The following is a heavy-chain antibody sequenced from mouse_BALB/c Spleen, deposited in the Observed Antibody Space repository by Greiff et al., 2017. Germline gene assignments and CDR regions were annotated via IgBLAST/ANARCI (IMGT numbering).Heavy chain of an antibody. CDR2: INPSTGYT. D-gene: IGHD1-1*02. V-gene: IGHV1-7*01. Sequence: QVQLQQSGAELAKPGASVKMSCKASGNTFTSYWMHWVKQRPGQGLEWIGYINPSTGYTEYNQKFKDKATLTADKSSSTAYMQLSSLTSEDSAVYYCARMGGNYWYFDVWGAGTTVTVSS. J-gene: IGHJ1*01. CDR3: ARMGGNYWYFDV. CDR1: GNTFTSYW.